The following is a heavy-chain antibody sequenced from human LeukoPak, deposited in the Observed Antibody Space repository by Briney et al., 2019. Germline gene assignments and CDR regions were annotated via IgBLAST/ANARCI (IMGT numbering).Heavy chain of an antibody. D-gene: IGHD2-21*01. CDR3: ARDHYSGWFDP. J-gene: IGHJ5*02. V-gene: IGHV1-46*01. CDR1: GYTFTGYY. Sequence: ASVKVSCKASGYTFTGYYMHWVRQAPGQGLEWMGIINPSGGSTSYAQKFQGRVTMTRDTSTSTVYMELSSLRSEDTAVYYCARDHYSGWFDPWGQGTLVTVSS. CDR2: INPSGGST.